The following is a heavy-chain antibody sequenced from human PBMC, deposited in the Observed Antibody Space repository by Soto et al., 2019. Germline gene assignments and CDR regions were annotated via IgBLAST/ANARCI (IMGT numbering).Heavy chain of an antibody. V-gene: IGHV4-59*01. CDR2: IYYSGST. CDR3: ARDGPYYYDSSGYYREAFDI. Sequence: KTSETLSLTCTVSGGSISSYYWSWIRQPPGKGLEWIGYIYYSGSTNYNPSLKSRVTISVDTSKNQFSLKLSSATAADTAVYYCARDGPYYYDSSGYYREAFDIWGQGTMVTVSS. D-gene: IGHD3-22*01. J-gene: IGHJ3*02. CDR1: GGSISSYY.